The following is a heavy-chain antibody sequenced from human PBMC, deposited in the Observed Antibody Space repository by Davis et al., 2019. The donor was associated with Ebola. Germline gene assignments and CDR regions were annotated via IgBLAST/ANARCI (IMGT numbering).Heavy chain of an antibody. CDR2: INVGNGNT. J-gene: IGHJ6*04. V-gene: IGHV1-3*01. CDR1: GHTFSSYA. D-gene: IGHD2-15*01. Sequence: ASVKVSCKASGHTFSSYAMHWVRQAPGQRLEWMGWINVGNGNTKYSQKFQGRVTITRDTSASTAYMELSSLRSEDTAVYYCARALLLGYCSGGSCYGGYYYGMDVWGKGTTVTVSS. CDR3: ARALLLGYCSGGSCYGGYYYGMDV.